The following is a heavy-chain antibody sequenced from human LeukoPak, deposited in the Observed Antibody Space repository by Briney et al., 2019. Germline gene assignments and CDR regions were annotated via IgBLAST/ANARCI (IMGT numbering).Heavy chain of an antibody. CDR3: AKGPRGYSYGYRGYFDY. CDR2: ISYDGSNK. CDR1: GFTFSSYA. Sequence: GGSLRLSCAASGFTFSSYAMSWVRQAPAKGLEWVAVISYDGSNKYYADSVKGRFTISRDNSKNTLYLQMNSLRAEDTAVYYCAKGPRGYSYGYRGYFDYWGQGTLVTVSS. J-gene: IGHJ4*02. D-gene: IGHD5-18*01. V-gene: IGHV3-30*18.